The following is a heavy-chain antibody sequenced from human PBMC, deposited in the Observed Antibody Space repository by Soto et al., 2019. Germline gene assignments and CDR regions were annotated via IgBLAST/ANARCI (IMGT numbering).Heavy chain of an antibody. CDR1: GFTFSSFG. J-gene: IGHJ4*02. CDR3: AKVGSGY. Sequence: GGSLRLSCAASGFTFSSFGMHWVRQALGKGLEWVAVISYDGSNKYYADSVKGRFTISRDNSKNTLYLQMNSLRAEDTAVYYCAKVGSGYWGQGTLVTVSS. V-gene: IGHV3-30*18. CDR2: ISYDGSNK.